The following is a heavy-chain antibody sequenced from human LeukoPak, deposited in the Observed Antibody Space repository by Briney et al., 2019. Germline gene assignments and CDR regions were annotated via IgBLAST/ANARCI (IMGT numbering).Heavy chain of an antibody. CDR2: IQYDGSNK. V-gene: IGHV3-30*02. Sequence: GGSLRLSCAASGFTFSRFGMHWVRQAPGKGLEWVAFIQYDGSNKYYADSVKGRFAISRDNSKNTLHLQMNSLRAEDTAVHYCAKDPRAYSSGFYWSDYWGQGTLVTVSS. J-gene: IGHJ4*02. D-gene: IGHD6-19*01. CDR1: GFTFSRFG. CDR3: AKDPRAYSSGFYWSDY.